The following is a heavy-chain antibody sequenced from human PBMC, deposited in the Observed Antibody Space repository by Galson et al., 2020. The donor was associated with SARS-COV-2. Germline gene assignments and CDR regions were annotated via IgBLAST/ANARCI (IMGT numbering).Heavy chain of an antibody. CDR1: GFTFSSYG. CDR3: ARDLSGYYGMDV. CDR2: IWYDGSNK. Sequence: GGSLRLSCAASGFTFSSYGMHWVRQAPGKGLEWVAVIWYDGSNKYYADSVKGRFTISRDNSKNTLYLQMNSLRAEDTAVYYCARDLSGYYGMDVWGQGTTVTVSS. J-gene: IGHJ6*02. V-gene: IGHV3-33*01. D-gene: IGHD3-9*01.